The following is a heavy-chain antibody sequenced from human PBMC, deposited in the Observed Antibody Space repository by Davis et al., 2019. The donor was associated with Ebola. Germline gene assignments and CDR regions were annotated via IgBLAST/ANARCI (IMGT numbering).Heavy chain of an antibody. CDR2: IYYSGST. V-gene: IGHV4-61*01. J-gene: IGHJ4*02. Sequence: MPSETLSLTCTVSGGSVSSGSYYWSWIRQPPGKGLEWIGYIYYSGSTNYNPSLKSRVTISVDKSKNQFSLKLSSVTAADTAVYYCARLFGSSRLDYWGQGTLVTVSS. CDR3: ARLFGSSRLDY. CDR1: GGSVSSGSYY. D-gene: IGHD6-13*01.